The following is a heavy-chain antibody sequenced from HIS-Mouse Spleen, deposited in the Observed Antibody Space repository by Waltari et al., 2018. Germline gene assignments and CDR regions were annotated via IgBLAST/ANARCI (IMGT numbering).Heavy chain of an antibody. CDR3: ARADDFWSGSFDY. D-gene: IGHD3-3*01. Sequence: QVQLQESGPGLVKPSETLSLTCTVSGYSISSGYYWGWLRQPPGKGLEWIGSIYHSGSTYYNPSLKSRVTISVDTSKNQFSLKLSSVTAADTAVYYCARADDFWSGSFDYWGQGTLVTVSS. CDR1: GYSISSGYY. J-gene: IGHJ4*02. CDR2: IYHSGST. V-gene: IGHV4-38-2*02.